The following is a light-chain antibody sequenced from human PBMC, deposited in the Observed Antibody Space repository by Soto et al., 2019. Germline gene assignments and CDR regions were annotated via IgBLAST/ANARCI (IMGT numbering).Light chain of an antibody. V-gene: IGKV3-20*01. Sequence: EIVLTQSPGTLSLSPGERATLSCRASQSVSSSYLAWYQQKPGQAPRLLMYAASSRATGIPDRFSGSGSGTDFTLTISRLEPEDFAVYYCQQYETSPRTFGQGTKVDIK. CDR2: AAS. CDR1: QSVSSSY. CDR3: QQYETSPRT. J-gene: IGKJ1*01.